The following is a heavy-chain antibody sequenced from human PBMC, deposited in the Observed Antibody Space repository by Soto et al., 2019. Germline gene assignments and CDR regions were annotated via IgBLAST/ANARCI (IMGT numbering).Heavy chain of an antibody. CDR2: IDWDDDK. V-gene: IGHV2-70*11. J-gene: IGHJ6*04. D-gene: IGHD3-3*01. CDR1: GFSLSTSGMC. Sequence: SGPTLVNPTQTLTLTCTFSGFSLSTSGMCVSWIRQPPGKALEWLARIDWDDDKYYSTSLKTRLTISKDTSKNQVVLTMTNMDPVDTATYYCARTTYYDFWSGYPLDVWGKGTTVTVSS. CDR3: ARTTYYDFWSGYPLDV.